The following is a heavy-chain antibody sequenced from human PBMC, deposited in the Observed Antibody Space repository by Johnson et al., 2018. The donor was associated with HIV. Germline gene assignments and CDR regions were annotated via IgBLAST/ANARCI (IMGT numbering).Heavy chain of an antibody. CDR2: IYSGGST. V-gene: IGHV3-53*01. CDR1: GFTVSSNY. D-gene: IGHD4-17*01. Sequence: VRLVESGGGLIQPGGSLRLSCAASGFTVSSNYMSWVRQAPGKGLEWVSSIYSGGSTYYADSVRGRFIISRDNSKDTLYLQMNSLRDEDTAVYYCARVVRYGFDIWGQGTMFTVSS. J-gene: IGHJ3*02. CDR3: ARVVRYGFDI.